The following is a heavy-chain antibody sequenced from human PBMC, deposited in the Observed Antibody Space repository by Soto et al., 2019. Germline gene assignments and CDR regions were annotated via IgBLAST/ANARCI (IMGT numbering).Heavy chain of an antibody. CDR2: ISGSGDST. V-gene: IGHV3-23*01. D-gene: IGHD3-10*01. J-gene: IGHJ4*02. CDR1: GFTFSSYA. CDR3: AKGTYNASGSYYNNLDY. Sequence: GGSLRLSCAASGFTFSSYAMSWVRQAPGKGLEWVSAISGSGDSTYYADSVKGRFTISRDNSKNTLYVQMNSLRAEDTAVYYCAKGTYNASGSYYNNLDYWGQGTVVTVSS.